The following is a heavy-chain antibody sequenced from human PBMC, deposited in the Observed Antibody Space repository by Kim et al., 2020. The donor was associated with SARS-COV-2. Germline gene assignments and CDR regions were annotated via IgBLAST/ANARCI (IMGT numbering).Heavy chain of an antibody. CDR3: TTGSYYDISLRTEAFDI. CDR1: GFTFSNAW. V-gene: IGHV3-15*01. Sequence: GGSLRLSCAASGFTFSNAWMSWVRQAPGKGLEWVGRIKSKTDGGTTDYAAPVKGRFTISRDDSKNTLYLQMNSLKTEDTAVYYCTTGSYYDISLRTEAFDIWGQGTMVTVSS. J-gene: IGHJ3*02. CDR2: IKSKTDGGTT. D-gene: IGHD3-9*01.